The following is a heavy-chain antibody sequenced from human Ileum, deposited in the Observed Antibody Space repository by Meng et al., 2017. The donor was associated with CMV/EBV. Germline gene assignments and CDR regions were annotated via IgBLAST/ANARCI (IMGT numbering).Heavy chain of an antibody. J-gene: IGHJ4*01. Sequence: QLPPQESGPAQVQPSETLSLTCSVSGGSISSCSHFWVWIRQPPGKGLEWIGTIYYTGTTYYNPSLKSRVTISVDTSKNHFSLKLSSVTAADTALYYCARGFYDFWEPDYWGHGTLVTVSS. V-gene: IGHV4-39*07. CDR3: ARGFYDFWEPDY. CDR1: GGSISSCSHF. D-gene: IGHD3/OR15-3a*01. CDR2: IYYTGTT.